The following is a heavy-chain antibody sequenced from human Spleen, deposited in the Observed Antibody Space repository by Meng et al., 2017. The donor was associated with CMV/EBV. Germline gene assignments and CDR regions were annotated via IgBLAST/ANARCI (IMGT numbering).Heavy chain of an antibody. CDR2: IYHSGST. Sequence: SETLSLTCNVSGYSITSGYHWGWIRQPPGKGLEWIGSIYHSGSTYYNPSLKSRVTISVDTSKNQFSLKLRSVTAADTAVYYCARGRLSYDYVWGSYRPTYGMDVWGQGTTVTVS. V-gene: IGHV4-38-2*02. J-gene: IGHJ6*02. CDR1: GYSITSGYH. D-gene: IGHD3-16*02. CDR3: ARGRLSYDYVWGSYRPTYGMDV.